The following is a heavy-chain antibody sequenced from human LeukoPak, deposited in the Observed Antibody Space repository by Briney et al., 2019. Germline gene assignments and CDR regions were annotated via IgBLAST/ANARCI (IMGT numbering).Heavy chain of an antibody. D-gene: IGHD4-17*01. Sequence: GGSLRLSCAASGFTFSSSAMHWVRQAPGKGLEWVANIKQDGSEKYYVDSVKGRFTISRDNAKNSLYLQMNSLRAEDTAVYYGARVGYGDYRFDYWGQGTLVTVSS. V-gene: IGHV3-7*01. J-gene: IGHJ4*02. CDR1: GFTFSSSA. CDR2: IKQDGSEK. CDR3: ARVGYGDYRFDY.